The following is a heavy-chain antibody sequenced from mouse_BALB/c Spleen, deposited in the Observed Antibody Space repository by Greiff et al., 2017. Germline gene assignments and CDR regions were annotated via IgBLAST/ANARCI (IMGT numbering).Heavy chain of an antibody. V-gene: IGHV1-7*01. J-gene: IGHJ4*01. CDR1: GYTFTSYW. Sequence: VQLQQSGAELAKPGASVKMSCKASGYTFTSYWMHWVKQRPGQGLEWIGYINPSTGYTEYNQKFKDKATLTADKSSSTAYMQLSSLTSEDSAVYYCASNYGSRYYYAMDYWGQGTSVTVSS. CDR2: INPSTGYT. D-gene: IGHD1-1*01. CDR3: ASNYGSRYYYAMDY.